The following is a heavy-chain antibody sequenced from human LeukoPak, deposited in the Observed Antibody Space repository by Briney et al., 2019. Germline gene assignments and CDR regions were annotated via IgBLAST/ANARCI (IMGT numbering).Heavy chain of an antibody. CDR3: PRALRGYCSGGSCYSRLSHWFDP. J-gene: IGHJ5*02. Sequence: GGSLRLSCAASGFTFSNYAMSWVRQAPGKGLEWVSSISSSSSYIYYAGSVKGRFTISRDNAKNPLYLQMNSLRAEDKAVYYCPRALRGYCSGGSCYSRLSHWFDPWGQGTLVTVSS. CDR2: ISSSSSYI. V-gene: IGHV3-21*01. CDR1: GFTFSNYA. D-gene: IGHD2-15*01.